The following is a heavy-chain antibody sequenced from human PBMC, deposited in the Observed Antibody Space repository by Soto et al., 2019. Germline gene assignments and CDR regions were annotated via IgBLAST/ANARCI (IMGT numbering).Heavy chain of an antibody. CDR3: ARVSTPLLRGFRPGHYYYYGMDV. V-gene: IGHV3-48*03. J-gene: IGHJ6*02. D-gene: IGHD3-10*01. CDR2: IDTSGSTI. CDR1: GFTFSSYE. Sequence: GGSLRLSCAASGFTFSSYEMNWVRQAPGKGLEWVSYIDTSGSTIYYADSVKGRFTISRDNAKNSLYLQMNSLRAEDTAVYYCARVSTPLLRGFRPGHYYYYGMDVWGQGTTVTVSS.